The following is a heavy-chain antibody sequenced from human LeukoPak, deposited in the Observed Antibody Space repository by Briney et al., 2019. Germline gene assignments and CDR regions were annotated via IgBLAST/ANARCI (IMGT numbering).Heavy chain of an antibody. CDR3: ARERSSSWVDY. J-gene: IGHJ4*02. D-gene: IGHD6-13*01. Sequence: GGSLRLSCAASGFTVSSNYMSWVRQAPGKGLEWVSVIYSGGSTYYADSVKGRFTISRDNSKNTLYLQMNSLRAEDTAVYYCARERSSSWVDYWGQGTLVTVSS. CDR1: GFTVSSNY. V-gene: IGHV3-53*01. CDR2: IYSGGST.